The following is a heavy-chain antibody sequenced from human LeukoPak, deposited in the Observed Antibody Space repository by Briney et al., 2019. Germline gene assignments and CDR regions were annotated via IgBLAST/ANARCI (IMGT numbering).Heavy chain of an antibody. D-gene: IGHD6-19*01. CDR3: AKAPPGIAVADEGP. Sequence: PGGSLRLSCAASGFTFSSYGMHWVRQAPGKGLEWVAVISYDGSNKYYADSVKGRFTISRDNSKNTLYLQMNSLRAEDTAVYYCAKAPPGIAVADEGPWGQGTLVTVSS. CDR2: ISYDGSNK. V-gene: IGHV3-30*18. J-gene: IGHJ5*02. CDR1: GFTFSSYG.